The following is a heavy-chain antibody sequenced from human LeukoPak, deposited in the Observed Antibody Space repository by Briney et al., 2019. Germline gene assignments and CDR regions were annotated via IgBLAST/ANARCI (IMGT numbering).Heavy chain of an antibody. CDR1: GGSISSGDYY. CDR2: IYYSGST. Sequence: SQTLSLTCTVSGGSISSGDYYWSWIRQPPGKGLEWIGYIYYSGSTYHNPSLKSRVTISVDTSKNQFSLKLSSVTAADTAVYYCASGIIWQHDVGQHWGQGTLVTVSS. J-gene: IGHJ1*01. V-gene: IGHV4-30-4*01. D-gene: IGHD6-13*01. CDR3: ASGIIWQHDVGQH.